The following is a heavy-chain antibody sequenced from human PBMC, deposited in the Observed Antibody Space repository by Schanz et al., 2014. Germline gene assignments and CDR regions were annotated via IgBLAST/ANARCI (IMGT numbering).Heavy chain of an antibody. CDR2: ISNDGSIK. CDR3: ASPSGYSDYGTYFDF. V-gene: IGHV3-30*06. CDR1: GFIFSSYG. J-gene: IGHJ4*02. D-gene: IGHD5-12*01. Sequence: QVQLVESGGGVVQPGRSLRLSCAASGFIFSSYGLHWVRQAPGKGLEWVAFISNDGSIKYYADSVEGRFTISRDNSRNTLYLQMNSLRTEDTAVYYCASPSGYSDYGTYFDFWGQGTLVTVSS.